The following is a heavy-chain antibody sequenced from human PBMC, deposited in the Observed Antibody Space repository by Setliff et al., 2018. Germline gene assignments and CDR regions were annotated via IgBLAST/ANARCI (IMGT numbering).Heavy chain of an antibody. V-gene: IGHV5-51*01. CDR3: ARRAAAHDWFDP. CDR2: VFSGDSDT. CDR1: GYRFTNYW. Sequence: GESLKISCKGSGYRFTNYWIGWVRQMPGKGLEWVGIVFSGDSDTIYSPSFQGQVTISADKTLSTAYLQWSSLKASDTAIYYCARRAAAHDWFDPWGQGTLVTVSS. D-gene: IGHD2-15*01. J-gene: IGHJ5*02.